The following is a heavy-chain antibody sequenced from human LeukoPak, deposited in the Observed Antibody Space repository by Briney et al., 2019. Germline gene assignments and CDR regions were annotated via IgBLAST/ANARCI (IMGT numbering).Heavy chain of an antibody. CDR3: VKVGTSGWPGPYYFDY. V-gene: IGHV3-64D*06. CDR2: IHNNGGTT. D-gene: IGHD6-19*01. CDR1: GFSFTYYA. Sequence: GGSLRLSCSASGFSFTYYAMHWVRQAPGKGLEYVSAIHNNGGTTSYADSVKGRFTISRDNSKNTLSLQMSSLRPEDTAVYYCVKVGTSGWPGPYYFDYWGQGTLVTVSS. J-gene: IGHJ4*02.